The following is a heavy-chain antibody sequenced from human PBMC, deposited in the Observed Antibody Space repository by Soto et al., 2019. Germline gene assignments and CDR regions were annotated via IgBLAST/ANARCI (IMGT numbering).Heavy chain of an antibody. Sequence: ASETLSLTCTVSGGSISSYYWSWIRQPPGKGLEWIGYIYYSGSTNYNPSLKSRVTISVDTSKNQFSLKLSSVTAADTAVYYCARGGIAAAAAPWKSLYYYYYYMDVWGKGTTVTVSS. J-gene: IGHJ6*03. CDR3: ARGGIAAAAAPWKSLYYYYYYMDV. D-gene: IGHD6-13*01. V-gene: IGHV4-59*08. CDR1: GGSISSYY. CDR2: IYYSGST.